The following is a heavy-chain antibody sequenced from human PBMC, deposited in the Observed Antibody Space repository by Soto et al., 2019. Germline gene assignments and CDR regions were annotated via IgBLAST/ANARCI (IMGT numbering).Heavy chain of an antibody. D-gene: IGHD2-21*02. J-gene: IGHJ6*02. V-gene: IGHV2-5*02. CDR2: IYWDDDK. Sequence: QITLKESGPSLVKPTQTLTLTCTFSGFSLSTGGVGVGWIRQPPGKALEWLALIYWDDDKRYSPSLRSRLTLTTHTSKHPVVLTMTNMDPVDTATYYCAHSRCGGDCLQSYSSHYSYGMDVWGQGTTVTVSS. CDR3: AHSRCGGDCLQSYSSHYSYGMDV. CDR1: GFSLSTGGVG.